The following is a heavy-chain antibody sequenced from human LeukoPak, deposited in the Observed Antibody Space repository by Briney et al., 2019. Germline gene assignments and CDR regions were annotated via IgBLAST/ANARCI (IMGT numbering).Heavy chain of an antibody. J-gene: IGHJ4*02. CDR2: IIPIFGTA. V-gene: IGHV1-69*01. CDR3: ARDRAITGTRLYDY. CDR1: GGTFSSYA. Sequence: VASVKVSCKASGGTFSSYAISWVRQAPGQGLEWMGGIIPIFGTANYAQKFQGRVTITADESTSTAYMELSSLRSEDTAVYYCARDRAITGTRLYDYWGQGTLVTVSS. D-gene: IGHD1-7*01.